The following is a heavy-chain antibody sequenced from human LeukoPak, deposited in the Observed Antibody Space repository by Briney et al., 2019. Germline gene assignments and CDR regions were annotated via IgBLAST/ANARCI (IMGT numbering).Heavy chain of an antibody. J-gene: IGHJ3*02. CDR2: IYYSGST. D-gene: IGHD2-2*01. CDR1: GGSISSSNYY. CDR3: ARRNVVVPAAMARALDI. Sequence: PSETLSLTCTVSGGSISSSNYYWGWIRQPPAKGLEWIGNIYYSGSTYYNPSLKSRVTMSVDMAKNQFSLKLSSVTAADTAVYYCARRNVVVPAAMARALDIWGQGTMVTVSP. V-gene: IGHV4-39*01.